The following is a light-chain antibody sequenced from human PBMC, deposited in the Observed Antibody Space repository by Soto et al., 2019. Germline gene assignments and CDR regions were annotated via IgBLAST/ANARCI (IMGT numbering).Light chain of an antibody. J-gene: IGKJ1*01. V-gene: IGKV3-20*01. CDR3: QQYGSSSWT. Sequence: EIVMTQSPATLSVSPGERATLSCRAGQSISSRHLAWYQQKPGQAPRLLIYAASTRATDIPGRFSGSGSGTDFTLTISRLEPEDFAVYYCQQYGSSSWTFGQGTKVDI. CDR1: QSISSRH. CDR2: AAS.